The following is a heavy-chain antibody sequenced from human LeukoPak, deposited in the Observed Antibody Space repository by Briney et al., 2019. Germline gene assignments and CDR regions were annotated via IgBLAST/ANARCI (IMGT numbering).Heavy chain of an antibody. CDR3: AKGYYGSGSYGWFDY. CDR1: GFTFCSYG. D-gene: IGHD3-10*01. V-gene: IGHV3-23*01. J-gene: IGHJ4*02. Sequence: GGALRLSCAASGFTFCSYGMSWVRPAPGEGLGWGSTISGSGDRTYYADSVKGRFTISRDNSKNTLFLHMNSLRAEDTAVYSCAKGYYGSGSYGWFDYWGQGTLVTVSS. CDR2: ISGSGDRT.